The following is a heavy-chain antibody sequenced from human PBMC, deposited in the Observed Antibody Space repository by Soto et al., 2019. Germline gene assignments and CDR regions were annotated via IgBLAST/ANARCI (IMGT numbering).Heavy chain of an antibody. Sequence: GGSLRLSCAASGFTFSSYTMHWVRQTPGKGLEWVAHISYDGGDKYYADSVKGRFTISRDNSKNTLYLQMNSLKTEDTSVYYCAKGVAAGATVAFDYWGQGTLVTVSS. D-gene: IGHD6-25*01. CDR2: ISYDGGDK. V-gene: IGHV3-30-3*01. J-gene: IGHJ4*02. CDR3: AKGVAAGATVAFDY. CDR1: GFTFSSYT.